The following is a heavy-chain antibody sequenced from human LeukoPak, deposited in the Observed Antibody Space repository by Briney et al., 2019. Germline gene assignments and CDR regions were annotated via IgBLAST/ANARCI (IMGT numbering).Heavy chain of an antibody. V-gene: IGHV3-30-3*01. CDR3: AKDTIGDGYSFFDY. J-gene: IGHJ4*02. D-gene: IGHD5-24*01. CDR2: ISYDGSNK. Sequence: PGRSLRLSCAASGFTFSSYAMHWVRQAPGRGLEWGAVISYDGSNKYYADSVKGRFTISRDNSKNTLYLQMNSLRAEDTAVYYCAKDTIGDGYSFFDYWGQGTLVTVSS. CDR1: GFTFSSYA.